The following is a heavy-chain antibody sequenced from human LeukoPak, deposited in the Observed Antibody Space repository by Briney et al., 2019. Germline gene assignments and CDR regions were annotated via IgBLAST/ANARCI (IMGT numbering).Heavy chain of an antibody. J-gene: IGHJ4*02. CDR3: ARDRLGSGSYYNVGPAGVIPFDY. V-gene: IGHV1-18*01. CDR2: ISAYNGNT. D-gene: IGHD3-10*01. CDR1: GYTFTSYG. Sequence: ASVKVSCKASGYTFTSYGISWVRQAPGQGLEWMGWISAYNGNTNYAQKLQGRVTMTTDTSTSTAYMELRSLRSDDTAVYYCARDRLGSGSYYNVGPAGVIPFDYWGQGTLVTVSS.